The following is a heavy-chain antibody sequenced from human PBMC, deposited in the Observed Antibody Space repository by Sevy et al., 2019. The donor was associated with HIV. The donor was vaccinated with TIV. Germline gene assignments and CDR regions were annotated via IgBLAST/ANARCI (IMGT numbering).Heavy chain of an antibody. CDR3: ARDNSGYFFFDY. Sequence: GGSLRLSCAASGFTFGSYTLHWVRQAPGKGLEWVALISQTYDGSKKYYTDSVQGRFTISRDNSKNTLYLQMDSLRPEDTAVYYCARDNSGYFFFDYWGPGILVTVSS. CDR2: ISQTYDGSKK. CDR1: GFTFGSYT. D-gene: IGHD3-22*01. V-gene: IGHV3-30-3*01. J-gene: IGHJ4*02.